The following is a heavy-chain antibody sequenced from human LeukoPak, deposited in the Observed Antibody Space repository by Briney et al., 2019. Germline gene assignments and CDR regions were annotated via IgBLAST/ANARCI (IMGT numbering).Heavy chain of an antibody. CDR2: ISSSSSYI. J-gene: IGHJ4*02. CDR1: GFTFSSYS. V-gene: IGHV3-21*01. CDR3: ARVRTPYSGYDWDH. Sequence: PGGSLRLSCAASGFTFSSYSMNWVRQAPGKGLEWVSSISSSSSYIYYADSVKGRFTISRDNAKNSLYLQMNSLRAEDTAVYYCARVRTPYSGYDWDHWGQGTLVTVSS. D-gene: IGHD5-12*01.